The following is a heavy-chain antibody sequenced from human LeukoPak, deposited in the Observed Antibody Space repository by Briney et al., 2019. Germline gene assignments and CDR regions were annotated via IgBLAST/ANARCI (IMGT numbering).Heavy chain of an antibody. Sequence: PSETLSLTCTVSGGSISSGSYYWSWIRQPAGKGLEWIGRIYTSGRTNYNPSLKSRVTISVDTSKNQFSLKLSSVTAADTAVYYCASSKYSSSWYGTYYYYYYMDVWGKGTTVTISS. CDR1: GGSISSGSYY. D-gene: IGHD6-13*01. V-gene: IGHV4-61*02. CDR3: ASSKYSSSWYGTYYYYYYMDV. CDR2: IYTSGRT. J-gene: IGHJ6*03.